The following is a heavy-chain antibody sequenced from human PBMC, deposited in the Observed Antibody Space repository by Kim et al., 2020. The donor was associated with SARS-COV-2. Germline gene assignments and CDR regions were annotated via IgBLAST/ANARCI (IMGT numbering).Heavy chain of an antibody. CDR2: VYYSGKD. Sequence: SETLSLTCTVSGDSSATTNYHWGRVGQPPGKGLEGIGTVYYSGKDYYNPSLRSRVTISADMSKTQFSLKLSSVSAADTATYYGTRPRYSADEDCYHYFDLSGQGTLVTVST. V-gene: IGHV4-39*01. CDR1: GDSSATTNYH. J-gene: IGHJ4*02. D-gene: IGHD2-21*01. CDR3: TRPRYSADEDCYHYFDL.